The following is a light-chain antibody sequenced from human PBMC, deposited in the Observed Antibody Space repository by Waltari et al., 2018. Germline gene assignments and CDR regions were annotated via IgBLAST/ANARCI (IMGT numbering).Light chain of an antibody. J-gene: IGKJ1*01. CDR2: GAS. CDR3: QHYLRLPVT. V-gene: IGKV3-20*01. CDR1: QSGTRA. Sequence: EIVLTQSPGTLSLSPGESATLSCRTSQSGTRALAWYQQKPGQAPRLLIYGASNRATGIPDRFSGSGSGTDFSLTISSLGPEDFAVYYCQHYLRLPVTFGQGTKVEVK.